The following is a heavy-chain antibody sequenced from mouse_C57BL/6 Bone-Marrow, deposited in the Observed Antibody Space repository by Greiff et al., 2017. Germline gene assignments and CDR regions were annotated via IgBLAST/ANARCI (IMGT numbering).Heavy chain of an antibody. CDR1: GYTFTSSW. V-gene: IGHV1-69*01. CDR3: AREGHYYYGPWFAY. Sequence: QVQLQQPGAELVMPGASVKLSCKASGYTFTSSWMHWVKQRPGQGLEWIGEIDPSDSYTNYNQKFKGTSTLTVDKSSSTAYMQLSSLTSEDSAVYYCAREGHYYYGPWFAYWGQGTLVTVSA. J-gene: IGHJ3*01. CDR2: IDPSDSYT. D-gene: IGHD1-1*01.